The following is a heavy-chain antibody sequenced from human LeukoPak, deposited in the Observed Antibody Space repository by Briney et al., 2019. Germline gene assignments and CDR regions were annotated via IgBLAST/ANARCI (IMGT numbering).Heavy chain of an antibody. CDR3: AKDACSGGTCYGGWYCDL. D-gene: IGHD2-15*01. CDR2: MHYDGNIK. J-gene: IGHJ2*01. CDR1: GFTFSSYG. Sequence: GGSLRLSCAASGFTFSSYGMHWVRHAPGKGLEWVAYMHYDGNIKYYADSVKGRFTISRDISKNTLYLQMSSLRAEDTAVYYCAKDACSGGTCYGGWYCDLWGRGTLVTVSS. V-gene: IGHV3-30*02.